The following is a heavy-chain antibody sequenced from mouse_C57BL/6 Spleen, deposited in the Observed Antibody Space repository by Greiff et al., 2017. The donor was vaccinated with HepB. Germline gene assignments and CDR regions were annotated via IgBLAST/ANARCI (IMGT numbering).Heavy chain of an antibody. CDR2: VSDGGSYT. D-gene: IGHD2-1*01. J-gene: IGHJ3*01. CDR1: GFTFSSYA. CDR3: ARVEGNYVFAY. Sequence: EVQVVESGGGLVKPGGSLKLSCAASGFTFSSYAMSWVRQTPEKRLEWVATVSDGGSYTYYPDNVKGRFTISRDNAKNNLYLQMSHLKSEDTAMYYCARVEGNYVFAYWGQGTLVTVSA. V-gene: IGHV5-4*01.